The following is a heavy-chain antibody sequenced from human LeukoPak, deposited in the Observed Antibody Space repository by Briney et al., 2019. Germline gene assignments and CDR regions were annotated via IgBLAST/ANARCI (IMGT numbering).Heavy chain of an antibody. CDR1: GGSISSYY. V-gene: IGHV4-59*08. CDR2: IYYGGST. J-gene: IGHJ4*02. Sequence: SETLSLTCTVSGGSISSYYWSWIRQPPGKGLEWIGYIYYGGSTNYNPSLKSRVTISVDTSKNQFSLKLSSVTAADTAVYYCARLTYGDYADYWGQGTLVTVSS. CDR3: ARLTYGDYADY. D-gene: IGHD4-17*01.